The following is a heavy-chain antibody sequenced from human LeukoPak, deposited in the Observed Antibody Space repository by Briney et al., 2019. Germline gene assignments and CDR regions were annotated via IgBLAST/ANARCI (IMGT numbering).Heavy chain of an antibody. Sequence: SETLSLICTVSGGSISSGSYYWSWIRQPAGKGLEWIGRIYTSGSTNYNPSLKSRVTISVDTSKNQFSLKLSSVTAADTAVYYCAGHTAMAIYYYYGMDVWGQGTTVTVSS. CDR2: IYTSGST. J-gene: IGHJ6*02. D-gene: IGHD5-18*01. V-gene: IGHV4-61*02. CDR3: AGHTAMAIYYYYGMDV. CDR1: GGSISSGSYY.